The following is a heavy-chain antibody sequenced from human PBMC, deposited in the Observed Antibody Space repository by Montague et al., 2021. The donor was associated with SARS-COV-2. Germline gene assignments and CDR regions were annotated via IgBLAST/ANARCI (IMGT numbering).Heavy chain of an antibody. J-gene: IGHJ2*01. CDR2: IDWDDDT. Sequence: PALVKPTQTLKLTCTFSGFSVSTSGLCVSWIRQPPGKALEWLALIDWDDDTYYSTSLKTRLAISKDTSKNQVVLTMTDMDPVDTGTYYCARIPEYSSGGGPDWYFDLWGRGTLVTVPS. V-gene: IGHV2-70*01. CDR1: GFSVSTSGLC. D-gene: IGHD6-19*01. CDR3: ARIPEYSSGGGPDWYFDL.